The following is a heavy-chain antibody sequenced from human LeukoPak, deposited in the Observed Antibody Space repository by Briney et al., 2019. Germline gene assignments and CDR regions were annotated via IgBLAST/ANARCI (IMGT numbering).Heavy chain of an antibody. V-gene: IGHV4-59*01. CDR2: IYYSGST. CDR3: ARVLCRGANWNDEEGWFDP. J-gene: IGHJ5*02. CDR1: GGSISSYY. Sequence: PSETLSLTCTVSGGSISSYYWSWIRQPPGKGLEWIGYIYYSGSTNYNPSLKSRVTISVDTSKNQFSLKLSSVTAADTAVYYCARVLCRGANWNDEEGWFDPWGQGTLVTVSS. D-gene: IGHD1-1*01.